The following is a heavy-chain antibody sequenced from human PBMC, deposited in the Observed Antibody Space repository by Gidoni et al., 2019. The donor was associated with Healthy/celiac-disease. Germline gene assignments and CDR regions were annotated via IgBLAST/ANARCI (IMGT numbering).Heavy chain of an antibody. CDR3: ARAGPPGYNWNYVLGSGGMDV. CDR2: IWYDGSNK. J-gene: IGHJ6*02. CDR1: GFTFSSYG. V-gene: IGHV3-33*01. Sequence: QVQLVESGGGVVQPGRSLRLSCAASGFTFSSYGMHWVRQAPGKGLEWVAVIWYDGSNKYYADSVKGRFTISRDNSKNTLYLQMNSLRAEDTAVYYCARAGPPGYNWNYVLGSGGMDVWGQGTTVTVSS. D-gene: IGHD1-7*01.